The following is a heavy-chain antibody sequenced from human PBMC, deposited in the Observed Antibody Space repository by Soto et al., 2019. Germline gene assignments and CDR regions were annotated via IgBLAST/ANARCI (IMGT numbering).Heavy chain of an antibody. D-gene: IGHD5-12*01. CDR1: GYTFTGYY. V-gene: IGHV1-2*04. CDR3: ARVGARGVATKNYYGMDV. CDR2: INPNSGGT. J-gene: IGHJ6*02. Sequence: ASVKVSCKASGYTFTGYYMHWVRQAPGQGLEWMGWINPNSGGTNYAQKFQGWVTMTRDTSISTAYMELSRLRSDDTAVYYCARVGARGVATKNYYGMDVWGQGTTVTVSS.